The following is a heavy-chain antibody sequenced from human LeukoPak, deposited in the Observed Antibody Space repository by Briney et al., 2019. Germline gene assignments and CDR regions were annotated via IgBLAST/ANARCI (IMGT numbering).Heavy chain of an antibody. V-gene: IGHV3-23*01. CDR3: AKELVAVAGTSSPTDY. CDR1: GFTFSSHW. CDR2: ISGSGGST. D-gene: IGHD6-19*01. Sequence: GGSLRLSCAASGFTFSSHWMHWVRQAPGEGLVWVSAISGSGGSTYYADSVKGRFTISRDNSKNTLYLQMNSLRAEDTAVYYCAKELVAVAGTSSPTDYWGQGTLVTVSS. J-gene: IGHJ4*02.